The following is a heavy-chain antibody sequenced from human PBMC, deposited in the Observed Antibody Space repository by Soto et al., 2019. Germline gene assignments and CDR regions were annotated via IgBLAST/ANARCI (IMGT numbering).Heavy chain of an antibody. CDR3: ARRAGDEWLLDY. J-gene: IGHJ4*02. D-gene: IGHD3-3*01. Sequence: SETLSLTCTVSGGSISSGDYYWSWIRQPPGQGLEWIGYIYYSGSTYYNPSLKSRVTISVDTSKNQFSLKLSSVTAADTAVYYCARRAGDEWLLDYWGQGTLVTVSS. CDR2: IYYSGST. V-gene: IGHV4-30-4*01. CDR1: GGSISSGDYY.